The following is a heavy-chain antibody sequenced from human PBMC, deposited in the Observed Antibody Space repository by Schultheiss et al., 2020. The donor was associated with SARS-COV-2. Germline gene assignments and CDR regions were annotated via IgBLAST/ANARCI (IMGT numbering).Heavy chain of an antibody. CDR3: ARYSSSWYYFDY. D-gene: IGHD6-13*01. CDR2: ISGSGGST. V-gene: IGHV3-23*01. Sequence: GGSLRLSCAASGFTFSSYAMSWVRQAPGKGLEWVSAISGSGGSTYYADSVKGRFTISRDNAKNSLYLQMNSLRAEDTAVYYCARYSSSWYYFDYWGQGTLVTVSS. CDR1: GFTFSSYA. J-gene: IGHJ4*02.